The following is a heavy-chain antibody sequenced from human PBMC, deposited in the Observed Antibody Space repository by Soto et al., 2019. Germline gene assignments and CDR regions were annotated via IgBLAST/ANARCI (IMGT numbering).Heavy chain of an antibody. J-gene: IGHJ6*02. CDR2: IRSNGGST. CDR3: ARVSLSTYYYDISGYYPYYYFYYGMDV. CDR1: GFTFSSYA. Sequence: GGSLRLSCAASGFTFSSYAMHWVSQAPGKGLEYVSAIRSNGGSTYYANSAKGRFTISRDNSKNTLYLQSGSLRAEDMAVYYCARVSLSTYYYDISGYYPYYYFYYGMDVWGQGTTVTVSS. D-gene: IGHD3-22*01. V-gene: IGHV3-64*01.